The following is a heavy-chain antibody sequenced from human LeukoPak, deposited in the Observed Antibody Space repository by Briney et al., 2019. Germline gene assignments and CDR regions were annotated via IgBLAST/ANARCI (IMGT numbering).Heavy chain of an antibody. CDR3: ARSTQLLWFGESKYGVDV. V-gene: IGHV5-51*01. J-gene: IGHJ6*02. CDR2: IYPGDSDT. D-gene: IGHD3-10*01. CDR1: GYSFTSYW. Sequence: GESLKISCKGSGYSFTSYWIGWVRQMPGKGLEWMGIIYPGDSDTRYSPSFQGQVTISADKSISTAYLQWSSLKASDTAMYYCARSTQLLWFGESKYGVDVWGQGTTVTVSS.